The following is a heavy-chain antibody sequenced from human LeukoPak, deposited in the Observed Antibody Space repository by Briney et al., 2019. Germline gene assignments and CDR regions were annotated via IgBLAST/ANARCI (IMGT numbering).Heavy chain of an antibody. V-gene: IGHV4-59*12. CDR2: IYYSGST. Sequence: SETLSLTCTVSGGSISSYYWSWIRQPPGKGLEWIGYIYYSGSTNYNPSLKSRVTISVDTSKNQFSLKLSSVTAADTAVYYCARGLIPAAAKYNWFDPWGQGTLVTVSS. CDR3: ARGLIPAAAKYNWFDP. D-gene: IGHD6-13*01. J-gene: IGHJ5*02. CDR1: GGSISSYY.